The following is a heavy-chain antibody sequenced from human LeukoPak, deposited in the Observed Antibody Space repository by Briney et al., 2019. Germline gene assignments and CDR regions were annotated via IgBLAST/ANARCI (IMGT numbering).Heavy chain of an antibody. CDR1: GFTFSSYA. V-gene: IGHV3-30*04. Sequence: GRSLRLSCAASGFTFSSYAMHWVRQAPGKGLEWVAVISYDGSNKYYADSVKGRFTISRDNSKNTLYLQMNSLRAEDTAVYYCARALEQWLVDGSFDYWGQGTLVTVSS. J-gene: IGHJ4*02. D-gene: IGHD6-19*01. CDR2: ISYDGSNK. CDR3: ARALEQWLVDGSFDY.